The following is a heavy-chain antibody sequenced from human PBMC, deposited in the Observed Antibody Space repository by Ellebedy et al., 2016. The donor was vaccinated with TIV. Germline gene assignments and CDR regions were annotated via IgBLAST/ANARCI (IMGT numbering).Heavy chain of an antibody. CDR1: RFTFSIYW. Sequence: GESLKISCAASRFTFSIYWMSWVRQVPGKGLEWVANINQDGSKEYYVDSVNGRFTISRDNSKNSLCLQMNSLRVDDTAMYFCARAVSTGTVDYWGQGTLVIVSS. CDR3: ARAVSTGTVDY. D-gene: IGHD1-1*01. CDR2: INQDGSKE. V-gene: IGHV3-7*04. J-gene: IGHJ4*02.